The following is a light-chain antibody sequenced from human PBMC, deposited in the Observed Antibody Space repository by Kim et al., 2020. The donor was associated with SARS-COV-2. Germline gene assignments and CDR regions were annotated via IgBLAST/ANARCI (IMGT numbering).Light chain of an antibody. CDR2: DAS. CDR1: QNVDTY. J-gene: IGKJ4*01. CDR3: QHGNNWPLS. V-gene: IGKV3-11*01. Sequence: SLSTGERATLSCSATQNVDTYLAWYQQKPGQAPRLLIYDASRRATGIPARFSGGGSGTDFTLTITSLEPEDFAVYYCQHGNNWPLSLGGGTKLEI.